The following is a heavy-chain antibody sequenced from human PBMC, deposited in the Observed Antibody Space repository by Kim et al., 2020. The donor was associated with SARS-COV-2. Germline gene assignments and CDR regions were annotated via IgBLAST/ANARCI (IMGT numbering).Heavy chain of an antibody. CDR3: ARVVYLGSYSDNWFDP. J-gene: IGHJ5*02. V-gene: IGHV3-53*01. CDR1: GFTVSSNY. CDR2: IYSGGST. D-gene: IGHD1-26*01. Sequence: GGSLRLSCAASGFTVSSNYMSWVRQAPGKGLEWVSVIYSGGSTYYADSVKGRFTISRDNSKNTLYLQMNSLRAEDTAVYYCARVVYLGSYSDNWFDPWGQGTLVTVSS.